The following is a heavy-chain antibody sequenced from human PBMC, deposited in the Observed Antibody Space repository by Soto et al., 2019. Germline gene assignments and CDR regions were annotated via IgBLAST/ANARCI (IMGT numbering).Heavy chain of an antibody. CDR3: AKDLVVPAAIPYYYGMDV. J-gene: IGHJ6*02. CDR2: ISGSGGST. Sequence: GGSLRLFCAASGFTFSSYAMSWVRQAPGKGLEWVSAISGSGGSTYYADSVKGRFTISRDNSKNTLYLQMNSLRAEDTAVYYCAKDLVVPAAIPYYYGMDVWGQGTTVTVSS. CDR1: GFTFSSYA. D-gene: IGHD2-2*01. V-gene: IGHV3-23*01.